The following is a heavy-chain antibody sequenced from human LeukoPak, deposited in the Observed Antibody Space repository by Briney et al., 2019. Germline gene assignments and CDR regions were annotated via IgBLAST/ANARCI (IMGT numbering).Heavy chain of an antibody. D-gene: IGHD3-10*01. J-gene: IGHJ4*02. V-gene: IGHV3-7*01. Sequence: PGGSLGLSCAVPGFTFSSYWMSWVRQAPGTGLVWVANIKQDGSEKYYVDSVKGRFTISRDNAKNSLYLQMNSLRAEDTAVYYCARDKRYYYGSGSYLSRGQGTLVTVSS. CDR2: IKQDGSEK. CDR1: GFTFSSYW. CDR3: ARDKRYYYGSGSYLS.